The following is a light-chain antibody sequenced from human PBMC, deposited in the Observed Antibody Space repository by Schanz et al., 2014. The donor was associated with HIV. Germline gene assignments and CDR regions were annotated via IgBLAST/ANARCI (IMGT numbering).Light chain of an antibody. CDR3: CSYAGTYTWV. CDR1: SSDVGGYNH. V-gene: IGLV2-11*01. J-gene: IGLJ3*02. CDR2: DVG. Sequence: QSALTQPPSASGSPGQSVTISCTGTSSDVGGYNHVSWYQQHPGKAPKLMIYDVGKRPSGVPDRFSGSKSGNAASLTISGLQSDDEAYYHCCSYAGTYTWVFGGGTKLTVL.